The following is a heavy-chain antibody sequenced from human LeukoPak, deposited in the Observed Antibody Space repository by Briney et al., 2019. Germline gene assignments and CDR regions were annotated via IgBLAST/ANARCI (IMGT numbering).Heavy chain of an antibody. CDR2: ISGSGGST. V-gene: IGHV3-23*01. CDR1: GFTFSSYA. J-gene: IGHJ4*02. Sequence: GGSLRLSCAASGFTFSSYAMSWVRQAPGKGLEWVSAISGSGGSTYYADSVKGRFTISRDNSKNTLYLQMNSLRAEDTAVYYCAKVGGSSWYKIDYFDYWGQGTLVTVSS. D-gene: IGHD6-13*01. CDR3: AKVGGSSWYKIDYFDY.